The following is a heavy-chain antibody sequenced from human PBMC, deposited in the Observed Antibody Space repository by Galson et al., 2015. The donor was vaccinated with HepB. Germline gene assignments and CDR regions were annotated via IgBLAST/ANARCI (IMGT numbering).Heavy chain of an antibody. J-gene: IGHJ4*02. D-gene: IGHD7-27*01. Sequence: SCKASGYTFTSYYMHWVRQAPGQGLEWMGIINPSGGSTSYAQKLQGRVTTTRDTSTSTVYMELSSLRSEDTAVYYCARDGTTTGDDSHYFDYWGQGTLVTVSS. CDR1: GYTFTSYY. CDR2: INPSGGST. V-gene: IGHV1-46*04. CDR3: ARDGTTTGDDSHYFDY.